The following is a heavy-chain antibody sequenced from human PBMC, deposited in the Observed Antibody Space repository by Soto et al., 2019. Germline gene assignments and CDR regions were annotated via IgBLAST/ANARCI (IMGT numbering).Heavy chain of an antibody. CDR2: ISGSGGST. D-gene: IGHD2-21*02. V-gene: IGHV3-23*01. J-gene: IGHJ3*02. CDR1: GFTFSSYA. CDR3: AKGVAYCGGDCYSPDAFDI. Sequence: EVQLLESGGGLVQPGGSLRLSCAASGFTFSSYAMSWVRQAPGKGLEWVSAISGSGGSTYYADSVKGRFTISRDNSKNTLYLQMNSLRAEDTAVYYCAKGVAYCGGDCYSPDAFDIWGQGTMVTVSS.